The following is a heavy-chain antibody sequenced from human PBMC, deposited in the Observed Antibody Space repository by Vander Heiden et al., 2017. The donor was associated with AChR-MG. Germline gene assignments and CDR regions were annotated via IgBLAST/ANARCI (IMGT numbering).Heavy chain of an antibody. CDR1: GLTFSSYA. CDR3: AKVLIAVAGAGY. V-gene: IGHV3-23*01. CDR2: ISGSGGST. D-gene: IGHD6-19*01. Sequence: EVQLLESGGGLVQPGGSLRLACPASGLTFSSYAMSWVGQAPGKGLEWVSAISGSGGSTYYADSVKGRFTISRDNSKNTLYLQMNSLRAEDTAVYYCAKVLIAVAGAGYWGQGTLVTVSS. J-gene: IGHJ4*02.